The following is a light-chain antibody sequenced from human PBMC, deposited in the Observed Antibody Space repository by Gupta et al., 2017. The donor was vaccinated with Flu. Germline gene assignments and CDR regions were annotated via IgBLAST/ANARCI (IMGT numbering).Light chain of an antibody. Sequence: DVQMTQSPSSRSASVGDRVTITCRASQSISNYVNWFQQKVGEAPKLLIYAASSLQSGVPSRFSGSGSGTEFTLTISRLQPEDFATYYCQQCNRTPLTFGGGTKVEI. CDR3: QQCNRTPLT. CDR1: QSISNY. CDR2: AAS. J-gene: IGKJ4*01. V-gene: IGKV1-39*01.